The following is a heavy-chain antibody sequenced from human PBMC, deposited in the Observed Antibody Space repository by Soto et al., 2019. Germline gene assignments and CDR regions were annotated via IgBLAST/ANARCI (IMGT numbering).Heavy chain of an antibody. V-gene: IGHV3-23*01. CDR3: ARGGDDYGDY. J-gene: IGHJ4*02. CDR1: GFTFSSYA. Sequence: EVQLLESGGGLVQPGGSLRLSCAASGFTFSSYAMSWVRQAPGKGLEWVSAISGSGGSTYYADSVKGRFTISRDNSKNMLYLQMNSLRAEDTALYYCARGGDDYGDYWGQGTLVTVSS. CDR2: ISGSGGST.